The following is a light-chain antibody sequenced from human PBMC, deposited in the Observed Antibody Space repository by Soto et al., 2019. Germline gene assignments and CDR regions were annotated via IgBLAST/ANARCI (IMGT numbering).Light chain of an antibody. J-gene: IGKJ2*01. Sequence: EIVLTQSPATLSLSPGERATLSCRASQSVSSSLAWYQQKPGQAPRLLIYDASNRATGIPARFSGSGSGTDFTLTISSLEPEDFAVYYCQQRSNWPYTFGQGNKLEIK. V-gene: IGKV3-11*01. CDR2: DAS. CDR1: QSVSSS. CDR3: QQRSNWPYT.